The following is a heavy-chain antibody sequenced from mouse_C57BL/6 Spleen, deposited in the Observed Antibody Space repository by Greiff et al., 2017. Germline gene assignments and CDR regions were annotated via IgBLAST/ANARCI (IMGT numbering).Heavy chain of an antibody. CDR3: AGNWDWYFDV. D-gene: IGHD4-1*01. CDR1: GYTFTSYW. J-gene: IGHJ1*03. CDR2: IHPNSGST. Sequence: VKLQQPGAELVKPGASVKLSCKASGYTFTSYWMHWVKQRPGQGLEWIGMIHPNSGSTNYNEKFKSKATLTVDKSSSTAYMQLSSLTSEDSAVYYCAGNWDWYFDVWGTGTTVTVSS. V-gene: IGHV1-64*01.